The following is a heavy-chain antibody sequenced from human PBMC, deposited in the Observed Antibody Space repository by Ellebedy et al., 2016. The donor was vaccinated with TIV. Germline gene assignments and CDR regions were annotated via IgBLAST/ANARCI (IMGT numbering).Heavy chain of an antibody. Sequence: GSLRLSXAVYGGSFSGYYWSWIRQPPGKGLEWIGEINHSGSTNYNPSLKSRVTMSVDTSKNRFSRKLSSVTAADTAVYYCARAPAPRPFNQYYYDSSGSLFDYWGQGTLVTVSS. CDR3: ARAPAPRPFNQYYYDSSGSLFDY. D-gene: IGHD3-22*01. CDR2: INHSGST. V-gene: IGHV4-34*01. J-gene: IGHJ4*02. CDR1: GGSFSGYY.